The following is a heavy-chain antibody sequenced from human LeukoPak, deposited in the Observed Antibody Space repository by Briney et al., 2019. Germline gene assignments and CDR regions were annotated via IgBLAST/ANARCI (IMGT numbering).Heavy chain of an antibody. CDR1: GGSISGYY. Sequence: SETLSLTCTVSGGSISGYYWSWIRQPPGKGLEWIEYIYYSGSTNYNPSLKSRVTISVDTSKNQFSLKLSSVTAADTAVYYCARLGPRLAVAGTAPRAFDIWGQGTMVTVSS. D-gene: IGHD6-19*01. CDR2: IYYSGST. J-gene: IGHJ3*02. CDR3: ARLGPRLAVAGTAPRAFDI. V-gene: IGHV4-59*01.